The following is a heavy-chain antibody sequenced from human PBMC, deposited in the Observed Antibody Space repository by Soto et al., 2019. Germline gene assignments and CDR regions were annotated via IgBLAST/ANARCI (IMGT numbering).Heavy chain of an antibody. J-gene: IGHJ4*02. Sequence: PSETLCRTCSVSGGSISSEDYYWTWIRQPPGEGLEWIGYIYYTGRTSSTPSLESRVTISIDTSKNQFSLKLSSVSAADTAVYYCAREGSSSPEYFDFWGPGTLVTDSS. CDR3: AREGSSSPEYFDF. CDR2: IYYTGRT. CDR1: GGSISSEDYY. V-gene: IGHV4-30-4*01. D-gene: IGHD2-15*01.